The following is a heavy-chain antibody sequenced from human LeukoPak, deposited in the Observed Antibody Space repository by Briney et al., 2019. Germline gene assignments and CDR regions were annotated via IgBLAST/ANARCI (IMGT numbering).Heavy chain of an antibody. D-gene: IGHD6-6*01. CDR2: IYSGGST. J-gene: IGHJ4*02. CDR3: VRGPNKAALYYSDF. V-gene: IGHV3-66*01. CDR1: GLTVSRNY. Sequence: PGGSLRLSCAASGLTVSRNYMNWVRQAPGMGLEWVAVIYSGGSTYYADSVKDRFTISRDNSKNTLYLQMNSLRVEDTAVYYCVRGPNKAALYYSDFWGQGTLVTVSS.